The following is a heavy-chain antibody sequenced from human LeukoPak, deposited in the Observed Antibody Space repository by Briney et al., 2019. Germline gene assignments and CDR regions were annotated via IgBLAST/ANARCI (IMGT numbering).Heavy chain of an antibody. CDR1: GFTFSSYA. Sequence: GGPLRLSCAASGFTFSSYAMHWVRQAPGKGLGWVAVISYDGSNKYYADSVKGRFTISRDNSKNTLYMQMNSLRAEDTAVYYCAKVLRFYDAFDIWGQGTMVTVSS. CDR3: AKVLRFYDAFDI. V-gene: IGHV3-30-3*01. J-gene: IGHJ3*02. CDR2: ISYDGSNK. D-gene: IGHD3-3*01.